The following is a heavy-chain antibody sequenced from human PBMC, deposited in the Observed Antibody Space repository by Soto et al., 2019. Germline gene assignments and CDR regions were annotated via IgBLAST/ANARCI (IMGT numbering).Heavy chain of an antibody. J-gene: IGHJ3*02. CDR2: INHSGNN. D-gene: IGHD3-9*01. Sequence: SETLSLTCVVSGGSFSTYYYNWIRQSPGKGLEWIGEINHSGNNNYSPSLKSRVTMSLDTSKNQFSLKLTSVTAADTAVYYCARGGSNDWQVAFDIWGQGTMVTVS. CDR1: GGSFSTYY. V-gene: IGHV4-34*01. CDR3: ARGGSNDWQVAFDI.